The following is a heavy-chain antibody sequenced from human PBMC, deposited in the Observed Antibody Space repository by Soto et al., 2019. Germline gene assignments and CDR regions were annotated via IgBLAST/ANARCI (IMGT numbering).Heavy chain of an antibody. J-gene: IGHJ4*02. CDR3: ARQLSHICDS. D-gene: IGHD3-3*02. CDR2: IKPGTSDI. V-gene: IGHV5-51*01. Sequence: GESLKISCKGVGYKFGSAWIGWVRQMPGKGLEWMGIIKPGTSDIRYSPSCRGHVTISADEAVSTAYLQWSSLRASDTAMYYCARQLSHICDSWGQGTLVTVSS. CDR1: GYKFGSAW.